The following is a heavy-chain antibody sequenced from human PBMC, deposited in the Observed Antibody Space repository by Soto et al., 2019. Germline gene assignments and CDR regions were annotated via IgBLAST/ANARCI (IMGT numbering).Heavy chain of an antibody. J-gene: IGHJ4*02. CDR2: ISSSGTTI. Sequence: GGSLRLSCAASGFTFSDYYMSWIRQAPGKGLEWVSHISSSGTTIYYADSVKGRFTISRDNAKNSLYLQMNSLRAEDTAVYYCARVQYSSSWSDYWGQGTLVTVSS. CDR3: ARVQYSSSWSDY. D-gene: IGHD6-13*01. V-gene: IGHV3-11*01. CDR1: GFTFSDYY.